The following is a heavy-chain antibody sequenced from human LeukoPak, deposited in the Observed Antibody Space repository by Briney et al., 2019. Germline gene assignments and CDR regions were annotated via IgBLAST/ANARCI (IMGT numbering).Heavy chain of an antibody. CDR1: GYTFTGYY. CDR3: ARDRVGSGWPRPWYFEF. CDR2: INPNTGAT. J-gene: IGHJ4*02. D-gene: IGHD6-19*01. V-gene: IGHV1-2*02. Sequence: ASVKVSCKPSGYTFTGYYLHWVRQAPGQGLEWMGWINPNTGATIYAEKFQGRVTMTRDTSIDTAYTEMRSLRSDDTAVYYCARDRVGSGWPRPWYFEFWGQGTLITVSS.